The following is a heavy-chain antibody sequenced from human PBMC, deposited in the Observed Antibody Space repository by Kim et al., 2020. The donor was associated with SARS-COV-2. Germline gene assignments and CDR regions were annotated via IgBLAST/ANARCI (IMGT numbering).Heavy chain of an antibody. Sequence: SETLSLTCTVSGGSISSGDYYWSWIRQPPGKVLEWIGYIYYSGSNYYNPSLKSRVTISVDTSKNQFSLKLSAVTAADTAVYYCARVPQGVAGFYYDYYGMDFWGQGTTVTVSS. CDR1: GGSISSGDYY. V-gene: IGHV4-30-4*01. CDR2: IYYSGSN. CDR3: ARVPQGVAGFYYDYYGMDF. J-gene: IGHJ6*02. D-gene: IGHD6-19*01.